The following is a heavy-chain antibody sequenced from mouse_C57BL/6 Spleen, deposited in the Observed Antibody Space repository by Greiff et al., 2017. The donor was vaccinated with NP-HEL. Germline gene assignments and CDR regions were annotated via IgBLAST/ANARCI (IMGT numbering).Heavy chain of an antibody. D-gene: IGHD4-1*01. CDR1: GYSFTGYY. CDR3: ATGTRYFDV. J-gene: IGHJ1*03. V-gene: IGHV1-42*01. CDR2: INTSTGGT. Sequence: VHVKQSGPELVKPGASVKISCKASGYSFTGYYMNWVKQSPAKSLEWIGAINTSTGGTTYTQKFQAKATLTVDKSSSTAYMQLKSLTSDDSAVYYCATGTRYFDVWGTGTTVTVSS.